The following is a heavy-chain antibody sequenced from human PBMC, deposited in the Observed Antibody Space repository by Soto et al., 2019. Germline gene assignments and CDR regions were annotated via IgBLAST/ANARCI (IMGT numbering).Heavy chain of an antibody. CDR3: QNWSRKNWFDP. D-gene: IGHD1-1*01. V-gene: IGHV1-69*02. CDR2: IIPILGIA. Sequence: QVQLVQSGAEVKKPGXSVKVSCKASGGTFSSYTISWVRQAPGQGLEWMGRIIPILGIANYAQKFQGRVTITADKSTSTAYMELSSLRSEDTAVYYCQNWSRKNWFDPWGQGTLVTVSS. J-gene: IGHJ5*02. CDR1: GGTFSSYT.